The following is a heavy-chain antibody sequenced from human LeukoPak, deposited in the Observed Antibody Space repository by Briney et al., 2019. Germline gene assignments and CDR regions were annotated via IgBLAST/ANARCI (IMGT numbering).Heavy chain of an antibody. Sequence: GGSLRLSCAASGFTFSSYAMHWVRQAPGKGLEWVSSVSSSSAYIYYADSVKGRFTISRDNARNSLYLQMNSLRAEDTAVYYCARVMTTVIKAFDYWGQGTLVTVSS. D-gene: IGHD4-17*01. CDR3: ARVMTTVIKAFDY. CDR2: VSSSSAYI. CDR1: GFTFSSYA. J-gene: IGHJ4*02. V-gene: IGHV3-21*01.